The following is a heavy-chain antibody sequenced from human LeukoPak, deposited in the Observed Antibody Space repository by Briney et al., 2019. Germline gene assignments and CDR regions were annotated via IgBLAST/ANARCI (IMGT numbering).Heavy chain of an antibody. Sequence: SGTLSLTCAVSGGSISSSNWWSWVRQPPGKGLEWIGEIYHSGSTNYNPSLKSRVTISVDKSKNQFSLKLSSVTAADTAVYYCATTRGDSGGWNYWYFDLWGRGTLVTVSS. CDR3: ATTRGDSGGWNYWYFDL. CDR2: IYHSGST. CDR1: GGSISSSNW. D-gene: IGHD6-19*01. J-gene: IGHJ2*01. V-gene: IGHV4-4*02.